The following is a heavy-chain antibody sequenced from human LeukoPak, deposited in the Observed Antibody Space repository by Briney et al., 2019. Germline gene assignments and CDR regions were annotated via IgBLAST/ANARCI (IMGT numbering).Heavy chain of an antibody. CDR1: GYTLTELS. Sequence: ASVKVSCKVSGYTLTELSMHWVRQAPGNGLEWMGGFDPEDGETIYAQKFQGRVTMTEDTSTDTAYMELSSLRSEDTAVYYCATSRPRVVPAALDSYFDYWGQGTLVTVSS. CDR2: FDPEDGET. J-gene: IGHJ4*02. V-gene: IGHV1-24*01. D-gene: IGHD2-2*01. CDR3: ATSRPRVVPAALDSYFDY.